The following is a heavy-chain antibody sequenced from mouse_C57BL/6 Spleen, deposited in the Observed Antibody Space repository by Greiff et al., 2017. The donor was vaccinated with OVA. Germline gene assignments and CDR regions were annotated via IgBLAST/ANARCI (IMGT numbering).Heavy chain of an antibody. Sequence: EVKLVESGGGLVKPGGSLKLSCAASGFTFSDYGMHWVRQAPEQGLEWVAYISSGSSTIYYADTVKGRFTISRDNAKNTLFLQMTSLRSEDTAMYYCARVDGYYGYFDVWGTGTTVTVSS. CDR3: ARVDGYYGYFDV. D-gene: IGHD2-3*01. V-gene: IGHV5-17*01. J-gene: IGHJ1*03. CDR1: GFTFSDYG. CDR2: ISSGSSTI.